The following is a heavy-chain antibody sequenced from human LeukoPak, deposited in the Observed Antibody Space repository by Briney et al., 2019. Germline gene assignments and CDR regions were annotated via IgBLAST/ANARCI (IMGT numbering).Heavy chain of an antibody. J-gene: IGHJ4*02. D-gene: IGHD4-17*01. V-gene: IGHV3-66*01. Sequence: PGGSLRLSCAASGFTFSDYYMSWIRQAPGKGLEWVSVVYSGGSTYYADSVKGRFTISRDNSKNTLYLQMNSLRAEDTAVYYCARDHDYGDYAGYWGQGTLVTVSS. CDR2: VYSGGST. CDR3: ARDHDYGDYAGY. CDR1: GFTFSDYY.